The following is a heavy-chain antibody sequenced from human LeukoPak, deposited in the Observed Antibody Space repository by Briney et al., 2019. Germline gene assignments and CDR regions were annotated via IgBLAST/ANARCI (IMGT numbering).Heavy chain of an antibody. D-gene: IGHD1-26*01. V-gene: IGHV4-39*07. J-gene: IGHJ4*02. CDR2: IYYSGST. CDR3: ASLSRSGSYPDY. CDR1: GGSISSSSYY. Sequence: SETLSLTCVVSGGSISSSSYYWGWIRQPPGKGLEWIGSIYYSGSTYYNPSLKSRVTISVDTSKNQFSLKLSSVTAADTAVYYCASLSRSGSYPDYWGQGTLVTVSS.